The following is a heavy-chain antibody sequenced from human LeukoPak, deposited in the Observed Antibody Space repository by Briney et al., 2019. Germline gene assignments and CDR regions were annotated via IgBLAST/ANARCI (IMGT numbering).Heavy chain of an antibody. CDR2: IIPNSGDA. Sequence: ASVKVSCKTSGYTFTCYHLHWVRQVPGQGLEWMGRIIPNSGDAIYALKFQGRVTLTRDTSISTVYMELKRLRSDDTALYYCARGIAGGFDYWGQGTLVTVSP. CDR1: GYTFTCYH. J-gene: IGHJ4*02. V-gene: IGHV1-2*06. CDR3: ARGIAGGFDY. D-gene: IGHD2-21*01.